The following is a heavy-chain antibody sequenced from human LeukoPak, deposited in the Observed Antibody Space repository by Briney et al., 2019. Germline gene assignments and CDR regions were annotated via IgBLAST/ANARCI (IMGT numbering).Heavy chain of an antibody. V-gene: IGHV4-31*03. D-gene: IGHD5-18*01. CDR2: TYYSGST. J-gene: IGHJ5*02. Sequence: SETLSLTCTVCGGSISIGGYYWSWIRQHPGKGLEWIGYTYYSGSTYYNPSLKSRVTISVDTSKNQFSLKLSSVTAADTAVYYCARAYSYGLFDPWGQGTLVTVSS. CDR1: GGSISIGGYY. CDR3: ARAYSYGLFDP.